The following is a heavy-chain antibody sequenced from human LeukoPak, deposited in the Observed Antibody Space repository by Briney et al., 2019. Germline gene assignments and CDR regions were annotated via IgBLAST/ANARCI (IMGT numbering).Heavy chain of an antibody. V-gene: IGHV3-21*01. Sequence: GGSLRLSCAASGFTFSIYNMNWVRQAPGKGLEWVSSISSSSSYIYYADSVKGRFTISRDNAKNSLYLQMNRLRAEDTAVYYCARLTTTVTTPFDYWGQGTLVTVSS. J-gene: IGHJ4*02. CDR2: ISSSSSYI. CDR1: GFTFSIYN. D-gene: IGHD4-17*01. CDR3: ARLTTTVTTPFDY.